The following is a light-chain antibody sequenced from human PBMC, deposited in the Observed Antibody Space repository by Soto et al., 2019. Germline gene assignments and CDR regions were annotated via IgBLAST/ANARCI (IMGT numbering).Light chain of an antibody. CDR3: TSYTSRNTLVV. V-gene: IGLV2-14*03. Sequence: QSALTQPASVSGSPGQSITISCSGTSSDVGGYDFVSWYQHHPDNAPKLIIFHVNSRPSGVSNRFSGSKSGNTASLTISRLQTEDEADYYCTSYTSRNTLVVFGGGTKVTVL. CDR2: HVN. J-gene: IGLJ2*01. CDR1: SSDVGGYDF.